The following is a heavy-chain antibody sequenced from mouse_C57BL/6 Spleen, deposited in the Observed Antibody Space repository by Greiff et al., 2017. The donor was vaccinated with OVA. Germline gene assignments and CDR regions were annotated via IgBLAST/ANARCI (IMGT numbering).Heavy chain of an antibody. J-gene: IGHJ2*01. CDR2: INPGSGGT. V-gene: IGHV1-54*01. CDR3: ARSHYYGSRNFFGC. D-gene: IGHD1-1*01. Sequence: QVQLQQSGAELVRPGTSVKVSCKASGYAFTNYLIEWVKQRPGQGLEWIGVINPGSGGTNYNEKFKGKATLTADKSSSTAYMQLSSLTSEDSAVYFCARSHYYGSRNFFGCWGQGTTLTVSS. CDR1: GYAFTNYL.